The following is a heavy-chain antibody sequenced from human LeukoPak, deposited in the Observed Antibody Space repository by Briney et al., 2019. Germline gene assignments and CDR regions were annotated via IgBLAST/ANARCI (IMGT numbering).Heavy chain of an antibody. V-gene: IGHV3-30*02. J-gene: IGHJ4*02. D-gene: IGHD3-10*01. CDR1: GFTFSTFG. CDR2: IRYDGSDK. Sequence: GGSLRLSCAASGFTFSTFGMHWVRQAPGKGLEWVTFIRYDGSDKYYTDSVKGRFTISRDNSRNILFLQMNSLRTEDTAVHYCAKDGGRGVLDYWGQGTLVTVSS. CDR3: AKDGGRGVLDY.